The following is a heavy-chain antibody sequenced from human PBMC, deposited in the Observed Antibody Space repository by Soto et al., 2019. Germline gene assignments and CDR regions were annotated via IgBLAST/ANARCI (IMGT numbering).Heavy chain of an antibody. Sequence: QVQLVESGGGVVQPGRSLRLSCAASGFTFSSYAMHWVRQAPGKGLEWVAVISYDGSNKYYADSVKGRFTISRDNSKNTLYLQMNSLRAEDTAVYYCARDLHCSSTSCYKGFDYWGQGTLVTVSS. CDR2: ISYDGSNK. D-gene: IGHD2-2*02. V-gene: IGHV3-30-3*01. J-gene: IGHJ4*02. CDR1: GFTFSSYA. CDR3: ARDLHCSSTSCYKGFDY.